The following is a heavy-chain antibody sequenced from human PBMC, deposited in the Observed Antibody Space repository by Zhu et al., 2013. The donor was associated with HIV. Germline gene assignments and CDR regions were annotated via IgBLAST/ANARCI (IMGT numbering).Heavy chain of an antibody. D-gene: IGHD5-18*01. J-gene: IGHJ4*02. CDR1: GYTFTSYD. V-gene: IGHV1-8*01. CDR3: ASDTAMATLLDY. CDR2: MNPNSGNT. Sequence: QVQLVQSGSEVKKPGASVKVSCKASGYTFTSYDINWVRQATGQGLEWMGWMNPNSGNTGYAQKFQGRVTMTRNTSTSTAYMELSSLRSEDTAVYYCASDTAMATLLDYWGQGTLVTVSS.